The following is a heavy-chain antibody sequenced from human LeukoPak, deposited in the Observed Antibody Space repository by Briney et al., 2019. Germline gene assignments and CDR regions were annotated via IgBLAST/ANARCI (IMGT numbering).Heavy chain of an antibody. D-gene: IGHD5-24*01. CDR3: AREVVGTGYNSFDY. V-gene: IGHV3-48*01. CDR2: ISTGSSTI. J-gene: IGHJ4*02. Sequence: GGSLRLSCLGSGFTFSIYSMNWLRQAPGKGLEWLSYISTGSSTIVYADSMKGRITISRDNAKNSLYLQIEGLRGDDTAIYHCAREVVGTGYNSFDYWGQGTLVAVTS. CDR1: GFTFSIYS.